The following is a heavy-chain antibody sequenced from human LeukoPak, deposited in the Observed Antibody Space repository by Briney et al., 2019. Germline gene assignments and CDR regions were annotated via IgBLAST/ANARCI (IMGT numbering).Heavy chain of an antibody. J-gene: IGHJ4*02. Sequence: PGGSLRLSCAGSGFNFGIYSMDWVRQAPGKGLEWVAYVSAGSTGIFYAASVKGRFSISRDNAQKSLYLQMNSLRAEDTAIYYCVREKGGFGFVLWGRRTLVTVSS. V-gene: IGHV3-48*04. CDR3: VREKGGFGFVL. CDR2: VSAGSTGI. D-gene: IGHD3-16*01. CDR1: GFNFGIYS.